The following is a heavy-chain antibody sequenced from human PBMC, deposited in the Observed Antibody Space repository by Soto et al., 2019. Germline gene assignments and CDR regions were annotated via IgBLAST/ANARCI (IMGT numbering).Heavy chain of an antibody. J-gene: IGHJ6*02. CDR2: IKSKTDGGTT. CDR1: GFTFSNAW. V-gene: IGHV3-15*07. CDR3: TTVLSSGWYRNPYYYYGMDV. D-gene: IGHD6-19*01. Sequence: PGGSLRLSCAASGFTFSNAWMNWVRQAPGKGLEWVGRIKSKTDGGTTDYAAPVKGRFTISRDDSKNTLYLQMNSLKTEDTAVYYCTTVLSSGWYRNPYYYYGMDVWGQGTTVTVSS.